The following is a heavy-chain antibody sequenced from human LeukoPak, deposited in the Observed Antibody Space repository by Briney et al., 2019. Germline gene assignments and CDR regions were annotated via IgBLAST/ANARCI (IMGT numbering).Heavy chain of an antibody. CDR2: VYNSVTT. CDR3: AREDGRPKGLDV. J-gene: IGHJ6*02. CDR1: GGSMRRYY. V-gene: IGHV4-59*01. Sequence: PSETLSLNCTVSGGSMRRYYWTWLRQPPGKGLEWLGYVYNSVTTVYNPSHNSRVTISADTSKNQISLTLHSVTAADTAVYFCAREDGRPKGLDVWGRGTTVTVSS. D-gene: IGHD2-8*01.